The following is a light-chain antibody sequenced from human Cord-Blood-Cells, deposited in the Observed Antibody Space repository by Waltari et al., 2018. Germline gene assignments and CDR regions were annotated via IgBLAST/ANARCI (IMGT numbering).Light chain of an antibody. CDR1: QGISSG. Sequence: DIQLTQSPSSLSASVGDRVTITCRASQGISSGLAWYQQKPGKAPKLLIYDASSLESGVPSRFSGSGSGTEFTLTISSLQPDDFATYYCQQYNSYSYTFGQGTKVEIK. CDR3: QQYNSYSYT. J-gene: IGKJ2*01. V-gene: IGKV1-5*01. CDR2: DAS.